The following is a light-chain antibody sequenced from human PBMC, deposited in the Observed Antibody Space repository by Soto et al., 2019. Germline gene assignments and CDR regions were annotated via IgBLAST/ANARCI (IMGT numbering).Light chain of an antibody. CDR2: GAS. CDR1: QSVRNSY. J-gene: IGKJ3*01. CDR3: QQYGDFHRFT. V-gene: IGKV3-20*01. Sequence: EIVLTQSPGTLSLSPGERATLSCRASQSVRNSYLAWYQQKPGQAPRLLIYGASSRATGVPDRFSGSGSGTDFTLTISRLEPEDFAVYYCQQYGDFHRFTFSPGTKVDLK.